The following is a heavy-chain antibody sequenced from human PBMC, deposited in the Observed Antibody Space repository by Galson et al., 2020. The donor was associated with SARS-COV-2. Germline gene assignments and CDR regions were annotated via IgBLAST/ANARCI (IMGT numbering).Heavy chain of an antibody. CDR3: ARLWFGELSQFDY. J-gene: IGHJ4*02. D-gene: IGHD3-10*01. V-gene: IGHV3-74*01. Sequence: SCAASGFTFSSYWMHWVRQAPGKGLVWVSRINSDGSSTSYADSVKGRFTISRDNAKNTLYLQMNSLRAEDTAVYYCARLWFGELSQFDYWGQGTLVTVSS. CDR1: GFTFSSYW. CDR2: INSDGSST.